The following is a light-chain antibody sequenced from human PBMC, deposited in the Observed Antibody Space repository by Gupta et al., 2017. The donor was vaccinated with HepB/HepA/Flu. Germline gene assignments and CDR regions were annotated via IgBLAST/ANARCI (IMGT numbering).Light chain of an antibody. Sequence: DIQMTQSPSSVPASVGDRVTITCRASQDISTWLAWYQQEPGKAPKLLIYGASTLQSGVPSRFSGSRSGTDFTLTISSLQPEDFATYYCQQSNSFPFTFGPGTKVDIK. CDR3: QQSNSFPFT. CDR1: QDISTW. V-gene: IGKV1-12*01. J-gene: IGKJ3*01. CDR2: GAS.